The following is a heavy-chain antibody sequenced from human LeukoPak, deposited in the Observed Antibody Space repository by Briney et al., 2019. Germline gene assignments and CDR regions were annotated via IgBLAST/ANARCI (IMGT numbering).Heavy chain of an antibody. CDR1: GFTFSSYA. J-gene: IGHJ4*02. D-gene: IGHD2-2*01. V-gene: IGHV3-23*01. CDR2: ISGSGGST. Sequence: GGSLRLSCAASGFTFSSYAMSWVRQAPGKGLEWVSAISGSGGSTYYADSVKGRFTISRGNSKNTLYLQMNSLRAEDTAVYYCAKDAPVNIVVVPAANSWGQGTLVTVSS. CDR3: AKDAPVNIVVVPAANS.